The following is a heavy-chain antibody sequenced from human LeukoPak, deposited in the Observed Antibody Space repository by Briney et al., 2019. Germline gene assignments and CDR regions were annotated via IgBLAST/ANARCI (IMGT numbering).Heavy chain of an antibody. Sequence: SETLSLTCTVSGGSISSYYWSWIRQPPGKGLEWIAYIYYSGSTNYNPSLKSRVTISVDTSKNQFSLKLSPVTAADTAAYYCARHPGGYVPIDYWGQGTLVTVSS. V-gene: IGHV4-59*08. CDR2: IYYSGST. J-gene: IGHJ4*02. CDR3: ARHPGGYVPIDY. D-gene: IGHD3-22*01. CDR1: GGSISSYY.